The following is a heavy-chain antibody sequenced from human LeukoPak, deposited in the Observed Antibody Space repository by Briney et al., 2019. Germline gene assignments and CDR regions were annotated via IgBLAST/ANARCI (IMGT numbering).Heavy chain of an antibody. CDR1: GGSISSYY. CDR3: ASFSYSYGFDY. Sequence: SETLSLTCTVSGGSISSYYWSWIRQPAGKGLEWIGRIYTSGGTNYNPSLKSRVTMSVDTSKNQFSLKLSSVTAADTAVYYCASFSYSYGFDYWGQGTLVTVSS. V-gene: IGHV4-4*07. J-gene: IGHJ4*02. D-gene: IGHD5-18*01. CDR2: IYTSGGT.